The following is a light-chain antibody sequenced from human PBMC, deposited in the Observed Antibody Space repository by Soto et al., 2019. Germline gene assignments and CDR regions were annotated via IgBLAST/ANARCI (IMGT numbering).Light chain of an antibody. V-gene: IGKV3-11*01. Sequence: EIVLTQSPATLSLSPGERATLSCRTSQSVSNYLAWYQQNTGQAPRLLIYDASTRATGIPAIFSGSGSGTDFTLTISRPEPEDFALYCCQHRSNWPRTFGQGTQVEIK. CDR1: QSVSNY. CDR3: QHRSNWPRT. J-gene: IGKJ1*01. CDR2: DAS.